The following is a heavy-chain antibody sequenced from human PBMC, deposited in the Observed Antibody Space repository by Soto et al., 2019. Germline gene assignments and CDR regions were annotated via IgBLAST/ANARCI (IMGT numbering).Heavy chain of an antibody. J-gene: IGHJ4*02. CDR3: ARDIGLRWYDEYYFDY. D-gene: IGHD4-17*01. CDR1: GGTFSSYA. CDR2: IIPIFGTA. Sequence: SVKVSCKASGGTFSSYAISWVRQAPGQGLEWMGGIIPIFGTANYAQKFQGRVTITADESTSTAYMELSSLRSEDTAVYYCARDIGLRWYDEYYFDYWGQGTLVTVYS. V-gene: IGHV1-69*13.